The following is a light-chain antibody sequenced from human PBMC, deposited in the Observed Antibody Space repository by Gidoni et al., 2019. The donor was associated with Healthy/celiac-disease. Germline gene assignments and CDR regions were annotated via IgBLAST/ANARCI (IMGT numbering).Light chain of an antibody. CDR2: SAS. J-gene: IGKJ5*01. CDR3: QQSYSTPFT. Sequence: IQMTQSPSSLSASVGDRVTITCRASQSISSYLNWYQQKPGKAPKLLNYSASSLQSGVPSRVSGSGSGTDFTLTISSLQPEDFSTYYCQQSYSTPFTFXQXTRLEIK. V-gene: IGKV1-39*01. CDR1: QSISSY.